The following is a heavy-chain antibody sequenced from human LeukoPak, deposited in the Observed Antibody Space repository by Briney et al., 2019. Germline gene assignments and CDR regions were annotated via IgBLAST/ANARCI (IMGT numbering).Heavy chain of an antibody. D-gene: IGHD5-24*01. J-gene: IGHJ4*02. V-gene: IGHV3-23*01. CDR3: AKDPRGWLHYYFDY. Sequence: GGSLRLSCAASGFTFSSYAMSWVRQAPGKGLEGGSAISCSGGSTYYEYSVKGRFTISRDNSKKTLYLQMNSLRAEDTAVYYCAKDPRGWLHYYFDYWGQGTLVTVSS. CDR1: GFTFSSYA. CDR2: ISCSGGST.